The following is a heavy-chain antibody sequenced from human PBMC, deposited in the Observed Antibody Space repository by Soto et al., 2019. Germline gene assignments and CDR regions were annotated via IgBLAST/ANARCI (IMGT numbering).Heavy chain of an antibody. Sequence: QITLKESGPTLVKPTQTLTLTCTFSGYSLNTNGVGVGWIRQPPGRALEWLALINWDDDKRYSPSLKSRLTITTDTSKNQVALTMTNMDPVDTATYYCAHRRVRDSSRENFDSWGQGTLVTVSS. CDR1: GYSLNTNGVG. CDR2: INWDDDK. CDR3: AHRRVRDSSRENFDS. D-gene: IGHD6-19*01. J-gene: IGHJ4*02. V-gene: IGHV2-5*02.